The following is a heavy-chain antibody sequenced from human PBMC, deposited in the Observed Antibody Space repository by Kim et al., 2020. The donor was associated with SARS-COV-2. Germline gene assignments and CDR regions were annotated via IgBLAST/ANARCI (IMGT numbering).Heavy chain of an antibody. CDR3: EASDY. V-gene: IGHV3-23*01. J-gene: IGHJ4*02. Sequence: ISNRGVRNHYAASVKGRFTISRDSSKSTLFLRMNSLRAEDTAIYYCEASDYWGQGSLVTVSS. CDR2: ISNRGVRN.